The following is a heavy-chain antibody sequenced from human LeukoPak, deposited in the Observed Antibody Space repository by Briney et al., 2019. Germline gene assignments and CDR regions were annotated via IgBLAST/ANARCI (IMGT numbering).Heavy chain of an antibody. CDR3: ATGLGDGETDY. CDR1: GGSISSGGYY. D-gene: IGHD3-16*01. Sequence: PSGTLSLTGPFSGGSISSGGYYWSWIRRPPGKGLGWIGYIYYSGSTYYNPSLKSRVTISVDTSKNQFSLKLSSVTAADTAVYYCATGLGDGETDYWGQGTLVTVSS. CDR2: IYYSGST. V-gene: IGHV4-31*02. J-gene: IGHJ4*02.